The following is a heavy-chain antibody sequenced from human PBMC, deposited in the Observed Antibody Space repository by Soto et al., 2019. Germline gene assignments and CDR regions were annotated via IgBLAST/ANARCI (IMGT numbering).Heavy chain of an antibody. V-gene: IGHV3-30*03. J-gene: IGHJ6*02. CDR1: GFTFSSYG. D-gene: IGHD3-10*01. CDR2: ISYDGSNK. CDR3: ATDPLRGVRGVITYSDGMDV. Sequence: QVQLVESGGGVVQPGRSLRLSCAASGFTFSSYGMHWVRQAPGKGLEWVAVISYDGSNKYYADSVKGRFTISRDNSKNTLSLQMNSLRAEDTAAYYGATDPLRGVRGVITYSDGMDVWGQGPTVTVSS.